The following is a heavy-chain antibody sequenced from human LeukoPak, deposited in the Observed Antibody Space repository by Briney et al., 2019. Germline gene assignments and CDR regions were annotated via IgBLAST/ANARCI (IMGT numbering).Heavy chain of an antibody. CDR3: AGVLLSRKDGYNCTY. CDR1: GYTFTNYA. Sequence: ASVKVSCKASGYTFTNYAMSWVRQAPGQGLEWMGWINTNTGNPTYAQGFTGRFVFSLDTSVSTAYLQISSLTTEDTAVYYCAGVLLSRKDGYNCTYWGQGTLVTVSS. D-gene: IGHD5-24*01. J-gene: IGHJ4*02. V-gene: IGHV7-4-1*02. CDR2: INTNTGNP.